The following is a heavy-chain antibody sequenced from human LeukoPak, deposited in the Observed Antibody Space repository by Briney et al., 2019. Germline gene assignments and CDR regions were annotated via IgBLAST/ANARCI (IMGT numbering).Heavy chain of an antibody. CDR2: LSWNSGSI. CDR3: AEDTTTVTAEGDH. J-gene: IGHJ4*02. D-gene: IGHD4-17*01. Sequence: SESLLYAVSGFTFDDYAMHCVRQAPGKGLEWVSGLSWNSGSIGYADSVKGRFTISRDNSKNTLYLQMNSLRAEDTAVYYCAEDTTTVTAEGDHWGQGTLVSV. V-gene: IGHV3-9*01. CDR1: GFTFDDYA.